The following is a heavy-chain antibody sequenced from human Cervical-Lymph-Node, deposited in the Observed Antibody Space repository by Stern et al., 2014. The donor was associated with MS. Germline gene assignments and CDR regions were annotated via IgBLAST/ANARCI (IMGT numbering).Heavy chain of an antibody. D-gene: IGHD1-26*01. CDR1: GFTFSSYG. Sequence: VQLVESGGGVVQPGRSLRLSCAASGFTFSSYGMHWVRQAPGKGLEWVAVIWYDGRNKYYADSVKGRFTISRDNSKNTLYLQMNSLRAEDTAVYYCARDRGWERDAFDIWGQGTMVTVSS. CDR3: ARDRGWERDAFDI. J-gene: IGHJ3*02. V-gene: IGHV3-33*01. CDR2: IWYDGRNK.